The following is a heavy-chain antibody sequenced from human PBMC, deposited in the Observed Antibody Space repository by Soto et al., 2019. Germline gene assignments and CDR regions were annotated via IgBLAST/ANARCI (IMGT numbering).Heavy chain of an antibody. Sequence: QLQLQESGPGLVKPSETLSLTCTVSGGSISSSSYYWGWIRQPPGKGLEWIGSIYYSGSTYYNPSLKSRVTISVDTSKNQFSLKLSSVTAADTAVYYCAPSIAVAGNRGWFDPWGQGTLVTVSS. CDR1: GGSISSSSYY. J-gene: IGHJ5*02. V-gene: IGHV4-39*01. D-gene: IGHD6-19*01. CDR2: IYYSGST. CDR3: APSIAVAGNRGWFDP.